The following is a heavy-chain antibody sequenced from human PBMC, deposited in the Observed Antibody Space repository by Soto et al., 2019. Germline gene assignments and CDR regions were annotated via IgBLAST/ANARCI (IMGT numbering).Heavy chain of an antibody. V-gene: IGHV1-18*01. J-gene: IGHJ6*03. CDR2: ISAYNGNT. D-gene: IGHD3-3*01. CDR1: GYTFTSYG. Sequence: ASVKVSCKASGYTFTSYGISWVRQAPEQGLEWMGWISAYNGNTNYAQKLQGRVTMTTDTSTSTAYMELRSLRSDDTAVYYCARAGCSSTSCYVGNYDFWSGYYKYYYYMDVWGKGTTVTVSS. CDR3: ARAGCSSTSCYVGNYDFWSGYYKYYYYMDV.